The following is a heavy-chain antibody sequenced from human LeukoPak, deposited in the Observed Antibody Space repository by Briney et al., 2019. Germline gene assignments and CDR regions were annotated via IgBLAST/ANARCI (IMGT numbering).Heavy chain of an antibody. J-gene: IGHJ6*03. CDR2: IYHSGST. V-gene: IGHV4-4*02. Sequence: PSETLSHTCVVSGDSIRNDYCWNWVRQPPGKGLEGIGEIYHSGSTNYNPSLKSRVSISVDKSKNQFSLKLTSVTAADTAMYYCARAPADYGSGRDYYMDVWGKGTTVTVSS. CDR3: ARAPADYGSGRDYYMDV. D-gene: IGHD3-10*01. CDR1: GDSIRNDYC.